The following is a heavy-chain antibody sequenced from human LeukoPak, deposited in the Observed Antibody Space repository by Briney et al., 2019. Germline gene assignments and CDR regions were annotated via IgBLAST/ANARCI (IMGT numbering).Heavy chain of an antibody. V-gene: IGHV1-2*02. CDR1: GYIFTGYH. CDR3: TRDGGGSPGDY. CDR2: INPNSGDT. J-gene: IGHJ4*02. Sequence: ASVKVSCKASGYIFTGYHMHWVRQAPGQGLEWMGWINPNSGDTNYAQKFQGRVTMTGDTSITTAYMELNSLKSDDTAVYYCTRDGGGSPGDYWGQGTLVTVSS. D-gene: IGHD3-16*01.